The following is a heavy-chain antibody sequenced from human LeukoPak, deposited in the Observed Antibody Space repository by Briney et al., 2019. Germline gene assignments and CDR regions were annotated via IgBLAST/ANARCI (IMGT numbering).Heavy chain of an antibody. CDR1: GYSFTSHY. V-gene: IGHV1-2*02. Sequence: ASVKVSCKASGYSFTSHYMHWVRQAPGQGLEWMGWLNPHSGGTNYAQMFQGRVTMTRDTSISTAYMELSRLRSDDTAVYYCAREYYYDSSGYYPGDENWFDPWGQGTLVTVSS. CDR2: LNPHSGGT. CDR3: AREYYYDSSGYYPGDENWFDP. D-gene: IGHD3-22*01. J-gene: IGHJ5*02.